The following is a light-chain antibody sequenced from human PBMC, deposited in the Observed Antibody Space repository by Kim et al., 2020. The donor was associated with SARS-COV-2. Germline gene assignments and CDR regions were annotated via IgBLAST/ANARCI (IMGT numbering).Light chain of an antibody. J-gene: IGLJ3*02. CDR2: QDS. CDR3: QAWDSSVV. V-gene: IGLV3-1*01. CDR1: TLGHKY. Sequence: SYELTQPPSLSVSPGPTATITCSGDTLGHKYASWYQQKPGQSPLLVIDQDSRRPSGIPERFSGSNSGNTATLTISGTQAMDEAAYYCQAWDSSVVFGGGTQLTVL.